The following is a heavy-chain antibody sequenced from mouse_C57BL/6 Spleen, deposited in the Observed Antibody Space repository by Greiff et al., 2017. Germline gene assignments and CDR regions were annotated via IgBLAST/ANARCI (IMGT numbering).Heavy chain of an antibody. CDR3: ARYDYDVRAMDY. CDR2: IYPGDGDT. CDR1: GYAFSSSW. D-gene: IGHD2-4*01. V-gene: IGHV1-82*01. Sequence: VKLQESGPELVKPGASVKISCKASGYAFSSSWMNWVKQRPGKGLEWIGRIYPGDGDTNYNGKFKGKATLTADKSSSTAYMQLSSLTSEDSAVYFCARYDYDVRAMDYWGQGTSVTVSS. J-gene: IGHJ4*01.